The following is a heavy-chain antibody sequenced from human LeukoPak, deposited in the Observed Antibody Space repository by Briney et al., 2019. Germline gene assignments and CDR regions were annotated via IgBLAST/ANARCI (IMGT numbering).Heavy chain of an antibody. CDR2: VHYSGNT. Sequence: SETLSLTCTVSGGSMSSYYWSWIRQPPGKGLEWIGYVHYSGNTYYSPSLRTPTIISVDTSKNQFSLKVNSVTAADTAVYYCARAFDTSGYYYYYYFDHWGQGILVTVSS. V-gene: IGHV4-59*06. CDR3: ARAFDTSGYYYYYYFDH. J-gene: IGHJ4*02. D-gene: IGHD3-22*01. CDR1: GGSMSSYY.